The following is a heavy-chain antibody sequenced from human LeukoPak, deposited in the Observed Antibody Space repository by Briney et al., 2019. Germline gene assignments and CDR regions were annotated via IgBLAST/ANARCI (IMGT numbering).Heavy chain of an antibody. V-gene: IGHV3-7*03. CDR2: IKQDGSEK. J-gene: IGHJ3*02. D-gene: IGHD3-16*01. Sequence: PGGSLRRSCAASGFTFSDYWMGWVRQAPGKGLEWVANIKQDGSEKHDVDSVKGRITISRDNAKNSLYLRMNSLRAEDTAVYYCARVRLFGTSAFDIWGQGTMVTVSS. CDR1: GFTFSDYW. CDR3: ARVRLFGTSAFDI.